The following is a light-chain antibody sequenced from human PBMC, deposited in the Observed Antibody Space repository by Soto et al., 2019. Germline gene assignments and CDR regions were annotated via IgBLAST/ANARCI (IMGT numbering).Light chain of an antibody. CDR1: QSISGW. CDR3: QQYDTYPWT. Sequence: DIQMTQSPSTLSASVGDRVTITCRASQSISGWLAWYQQKPGKAPKLLIYDASSLESGVPSRFSGSGSGTDFTLTIRSLQPDDFATYYCQQYDTYPWTFGQGTKVDIK. CDR2: DAS. J-gene: IGKJ1*01. V-gene: IGKV1-5*01.